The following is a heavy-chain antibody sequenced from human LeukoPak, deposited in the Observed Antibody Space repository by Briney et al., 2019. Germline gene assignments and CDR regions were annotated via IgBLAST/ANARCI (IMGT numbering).Heavy chain of an antibody. D-gene: IGHD3-22*01. V-gene: IGHV4-38-2*01. J-gene: IGHJ4*02. CDR1: GYPISNGYY. Sequence: SETLSLTCAVSGYPISNGYYWGWIRQPPGKGLEWIGSIYYSGNTYDNPSLKSRVTISLDTSKNQFSLRLSSVTASDTAVYYCARHRLFDTTGYYYDFDYWGQGTLVTVPS. CDR3: ARHRLFDTTGYYYDFDY. CDR2: IYYSGNT.